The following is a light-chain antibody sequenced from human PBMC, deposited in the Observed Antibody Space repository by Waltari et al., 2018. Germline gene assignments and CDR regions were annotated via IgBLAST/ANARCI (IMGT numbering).Light chain of an antibody. J-gene: IGLJ2*01. Sequence: QSALTQPASVSGSPGQSITISCTGTSSNVGGYTLVSWYQQHPGKHPQLIIYDVNKRPSGLPHRFSGSKSGNTASLTISGLQADDESDYYCCSYAGDSTLIFGVGTKLTVL. CDR1: SSNVGGYTL. CDR2: DVN. V-gene: IGLV2-23*02. CDR3: CSYAGDSTLI.